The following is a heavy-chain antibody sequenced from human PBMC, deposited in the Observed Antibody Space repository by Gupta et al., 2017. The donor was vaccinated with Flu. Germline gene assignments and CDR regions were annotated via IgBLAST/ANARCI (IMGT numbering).Heavy chain of an antibody. CDR1: A. CDR2: FIVLEGNT. D-gene: IGHD2-15*01. J-gene: IGHJ3*02. V-gene: IGHV3-23*01. CDR3: AKDRFGYCSGGHFYGYAVDR. Sequence: ARCWVRQAPGKGVEWVSVFIVLEGNTYYADSVKGRVTISRDNSKNTLFLKMNSLRADDTALYYCAKDRFGYCSGGHFYGYAVDRGGQGAMVTVSS.